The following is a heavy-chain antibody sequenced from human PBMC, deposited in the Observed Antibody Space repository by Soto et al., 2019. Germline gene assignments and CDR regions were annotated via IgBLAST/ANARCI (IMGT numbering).Heavy chain of an antibody. CDR2: IYHSGST. CDR1: GGSISSNW. Sequence: SETLSLTCTVSGGSISSNWLSWVRQPPGKGLEWIGEIYHSGSTNYNPSLKSRVTISVDKSKNQFSLKLSSVTAADTAVYYCARVSGSYYYGMDVWGQGTTVTVSS. V-gene: IGHV4-4*02. CDR3: ARVSGSYYYGMDV. D-gene: IGHD1-26*01. J-gene: IGHJ6*02.